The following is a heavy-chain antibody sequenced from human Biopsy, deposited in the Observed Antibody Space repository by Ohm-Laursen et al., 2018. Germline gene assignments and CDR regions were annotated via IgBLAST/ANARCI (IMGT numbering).Heavy chain of an antibody. J-gene: IGHJ6*02. CDR2: ISYDGSSK. Sequence: RSLRLSCAASVLSFSRFGMHWVRQAPGKGLEWVAVISYDGSSKYYADSVKDRFTISRDNSKNSVYLQLNSLRGEDTAVYFCAKDRMAATTIHYYGMDVWGQGTTVVVSS. V-gene: IGHV3-30*18. CDR1: VLSFSRFG. CDR3: AKDRMAATTIHYYGMDV. D-gene: IGHD5-12*01.